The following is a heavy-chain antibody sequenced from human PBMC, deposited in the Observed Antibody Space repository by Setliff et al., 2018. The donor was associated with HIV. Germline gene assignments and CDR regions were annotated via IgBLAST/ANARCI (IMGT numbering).Heavy chain of an antibody. D-gene: IGHD2-8*02. CDR1: GFIFTDYW. J-gene: IGHJ3*01. CDR2: IKQDGSET. CDR3: TRDPRLVDF. Sequence: PGGSLRLSCVASGFIFTDYWMSWVRQAPGKGPEWVANIKQDGSETYYVDSVKGRFTISRDNAKNSLYLQMNSLRAEDTAVYYCTRDPRLVDFWGQGTMVTVSS. V-gene: IGHV3-7*05.